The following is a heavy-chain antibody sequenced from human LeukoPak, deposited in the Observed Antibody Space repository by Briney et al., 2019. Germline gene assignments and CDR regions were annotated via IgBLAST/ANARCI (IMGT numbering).Heavy chain of an antibody. CDR1: GFTFSSYD. CDR3: ARVQCLDLRWYFVL. Sequence: GGSLRLSCAASGFTFSSYDMHWVRQATGKGLEWVSAIGTAGDTYYPGSVKGRFTISRENAKNSLYLQMNSLRAGDTAVYYCARVQCLDLRWYFVLWGRGTVDTLSS. CDR2: IGTAGDT. J-gene: IGHJ2*01. V-gene: IGHV3-13*01. D-gene: IGHD6-19*01.